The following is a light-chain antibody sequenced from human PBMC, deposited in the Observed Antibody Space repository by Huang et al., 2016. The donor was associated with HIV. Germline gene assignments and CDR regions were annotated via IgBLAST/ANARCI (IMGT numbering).Light chain of an antibody. J-gene: IGKJ4*01. V-gene: IGKV3-11*01. CDR1: QSVSSY. Sequence: EIVLTQSPATLSLSPGERATLSCRASQSVSSYLAWYQQRPGQAPRLLIYDAYNRATGIPARFSGSESGTDFTLTISSLEPEDFAVYCCQQRSNWPPLTFGGKTGVGIK. CDR2: DAY. CDR3: QQRSNWPPLT.